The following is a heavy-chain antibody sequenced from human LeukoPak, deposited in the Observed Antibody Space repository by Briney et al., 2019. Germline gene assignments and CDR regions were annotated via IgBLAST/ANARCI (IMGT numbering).Heavy chain of an antibody. D-gene: IGHD3-22*01. CDR3: ARGPPYYYDSSGYFDY. J-gene: IGHJ4*02. CDR1: GFTVSSNY. CDR2: IYSGCST. V-gene: IGHV3-53*01. Sequence: GGSLRLSCAASGFTVSSNYMSWVRQAPGKGLEWVSVIYSGCSTYYADSVTGRFTISRDNSKNTLYLQMNSLRAEDTAVYYCARGPPYYYDSSGYFDYWGQGTLVTVSS.